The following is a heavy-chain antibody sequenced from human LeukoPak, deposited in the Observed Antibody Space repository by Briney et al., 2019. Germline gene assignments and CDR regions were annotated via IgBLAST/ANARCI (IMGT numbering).Heavy chain of an antibody. J-gene: IGHJ4*02. CDR2: IYYSGST. V-gene: IGHV4-59*01. D-gene: IGHD3-10*01. CDR3: ATSRGRGPYFDS. Sequence: PSETLSLTCTVSGGSISSYDWSWIRQPPGKGLEWIGYIYYSGSTNYNPSLKSRVTISVDTSKNQFSLKLSSVTAADTAVYYCATSRGRGPYFDSWGQGTLVTVSS. CDR1: GGSISSYD.